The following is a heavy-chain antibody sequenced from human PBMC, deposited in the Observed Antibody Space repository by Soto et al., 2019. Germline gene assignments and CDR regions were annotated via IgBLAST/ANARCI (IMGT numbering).Heavy chain of an antibody. CDR1: GFAFNNYA. D-gene: IGHD3-16*01. Sequence: EVQLLDSGGGLVQPGVSLRPSCAASGFAFNNYAMTWVRQAPGKGLEWVSTISNNGFSTYYADSVKGRFTISRDNSMHTVYLQMSSLRAEDTALYYCAKERAARGIDYWGQGTLVTVSS. CDR3: AKERAARGIDY. CDR2: ISNNGFST. J-gene: IGHJ4*02. V-gene: IGHV3-23*01.